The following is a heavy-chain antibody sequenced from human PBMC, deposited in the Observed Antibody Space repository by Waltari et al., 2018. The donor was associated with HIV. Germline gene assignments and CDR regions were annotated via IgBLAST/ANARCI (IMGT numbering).Heavy chain of an antibody. D-gene: IGHD3-3*01. Sequence: QVQLKVSGPGPVKPLETLSLTCTVSGAAVNNYYWNWVRQSPGEGLEWIGFGHYNGRTKYNPSLESRVTISVDPSKNQVSLNLRSVTAADTAMYFCAKDLEIFGVDVIESWGQGAQVTVSS. J-gene: IGHJ4*02. CDR1: GAAVNNYY. CDR2: GHYNGRT. CDR3: AKDLEIFGVDVIES. V-gene: IGHV4-59*02.